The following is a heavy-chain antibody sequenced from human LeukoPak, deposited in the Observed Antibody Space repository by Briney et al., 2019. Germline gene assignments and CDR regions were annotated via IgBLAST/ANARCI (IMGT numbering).Heavy chain of an antibody. CDR3: ARGGHGDYYYYGMDV. J-gene: IGHJ6*02. Sequence: GGSLRLSCAASGFTFSSYAMHWVRQAPGKGLEWVAVISYDGSNKYYADSVKGRFTISRDNSKNTLYLQMNSLRAEDTAVYYYARGGHGDYYYYGMDVWGQGTTVTVSS. V-gene: IGHV3-30-3*01. D-gene: IGHD4-17*01. CDR2: ISYDGSNK. CDR1: GFTFSSYA.